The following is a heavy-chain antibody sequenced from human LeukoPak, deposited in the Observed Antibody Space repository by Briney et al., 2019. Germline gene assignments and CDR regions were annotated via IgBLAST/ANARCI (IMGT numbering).Heavy chain of an antibody. J-gene: IGHJ4*02. D-gene: IGHD6-6*01. Sequence: GGSLRLSCEASGFTLSSYAMSWVRQAPGKGLEWVSAISGSGGSTYYADSVKGRFTISRDTSKNTFYLEMNSLGADDTALYYCAKDRISGQGGAARILDYWGQGILVTVSS. CDR1: GFTLSSYA. CDR3: AKDRISGQGGAARILDY. V-gene: IGHV3-23*01. CDR2: ISGSGGST.